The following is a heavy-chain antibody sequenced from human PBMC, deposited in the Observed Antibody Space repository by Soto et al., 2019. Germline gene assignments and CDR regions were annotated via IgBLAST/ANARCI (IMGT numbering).Heavy chain of an antibody. CDR1: GGSISSYY. J-gene: IGHJ4*02. CDR3: ARVTINVSTWYFDQ. D-gene: IGHD2-8*01. CDR2: IDNGGTT. V-gene: IGHV4-4*07. Sequence: SETLSLTCTVSGGSISSYYWSWIRQPAGKGLEWIGRIDNGGTTIYNPSLRSRLTMSMDTSKNQLSLKLSSVTAADTAVYYCARVTINVSTWYFDQWGQGTPVTSPQ.